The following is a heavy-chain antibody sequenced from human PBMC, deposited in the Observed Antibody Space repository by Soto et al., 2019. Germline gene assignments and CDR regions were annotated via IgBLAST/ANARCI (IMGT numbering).Heavy chain of an antibody. CDR1: GFSFSDYF. J-gene: IGHJ5*02. CDR2: INPSGDSR. CDR3: ARGIATGQLDP. V-gene: IGHV1-46*01. Sequence: PSVKVSCKASGFSFSDYFMHWVRQAPGQGLEWMGIINPSGDSRNYAQKFQGRVTITRDTSTSTVYMDLSSLRYEDTAVYYCARGIATGQLDPWGQGTLVTVSS. D-gene: IGHD2-15*01.